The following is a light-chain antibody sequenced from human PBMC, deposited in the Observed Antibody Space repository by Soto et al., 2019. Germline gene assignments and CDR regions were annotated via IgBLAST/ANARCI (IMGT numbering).Light chain of an antibody. V-gene: IGKV3-20*01. CDR3: QQYSSSPRT. Sequence: EIVLTQFPGTLSLSPGERATLSCRASQSVGSNYLAWYQQRPGQPPRLLIYGASSRATGIPDRFSGSGSGTDFSLTISRLEPEDFAVYHCQQYSSSPRTFGQGTLLEIK. CDR1: QSVGSNY. CDR2: GAS. J-gene: IGKJ5*01.